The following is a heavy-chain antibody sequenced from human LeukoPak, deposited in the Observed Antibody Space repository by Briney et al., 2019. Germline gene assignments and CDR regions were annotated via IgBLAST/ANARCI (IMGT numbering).Heavy chain of an antibody. CDR2: IHQDGSVT. V-gene: IGHV3-7*01. Sequence: GGSLRLSCAASGFTFTAYALSWFRQTPGKGLEWVGNIHQDGSVTNYVDAVKGRFTISRDNARNSVFLQLNSLRAEDTALYYCARGRGWVDHWGQGTLVTVSS. D-gene: IGHD3-16*01. CDR1: GFTFTAYA. J-gene: IGHJ4*02. CDR3: ARGRGWVDH.